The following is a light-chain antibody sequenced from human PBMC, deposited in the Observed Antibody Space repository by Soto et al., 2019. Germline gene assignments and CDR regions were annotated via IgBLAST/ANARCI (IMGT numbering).Light chain of an antibody. CDR1: ASDIGTYNL. CDR2: EAN. Sequence: QSALTQTASVSGSPGQSITISCSGTASDIGTYNLVSWFQQHPGKAPKLIIYEANKRPSGVSNRFSASRSGNTASLTISGLQAEDEADYYCCSYAGSGTDVFGTGTKVTVL. J-gene: IGLJ1*01. V-gene: IGLV2-23*01. CDR3: CSYAGSGTDV.